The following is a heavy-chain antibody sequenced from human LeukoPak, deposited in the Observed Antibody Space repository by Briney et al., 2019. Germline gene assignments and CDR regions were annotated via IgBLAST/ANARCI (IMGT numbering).Heavy chain of an antibody. J-gene: IGHJ5*02. CDR2: INHSGST. CDR1: GGSFSGYY. Sequence: SETLSLTCAVYGGSFSGYYWSWIRQPPGKGLEWIGEINHSGSTNYNPSLKGRVTISVDTSKNQFSLKLSSVTAADTAVYYCARGLSSSSASNWFDPWGQRTLVTVSS. D-gene: IGHD6-6*01. V-gene: IGHV4-34*01. CDR3: ARGLSSSSASNWFDP.